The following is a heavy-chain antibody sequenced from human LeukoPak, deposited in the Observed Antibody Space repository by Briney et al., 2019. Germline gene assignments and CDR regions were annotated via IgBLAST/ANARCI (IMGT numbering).Heavy chain of an antibody. V-gene: IGHV1-46*03. CDR2: INPSGGST. Sequence: ASVKVSCKASGYTFTSYYMHWVRQAPGQGLEWMGIINPSGGSTNCAQKFQGRVTMTRDTSTSTVYMELSSLRSDDTAVYYCATGLRWYGGGIWEIDYWGQGTLVTVSS. CDR3: ATGLRWYGGGIWEIDY. D-gene: IGHD4-23*01. J-gene: IGHJ4*02. CDR1: GYTFTSYY.